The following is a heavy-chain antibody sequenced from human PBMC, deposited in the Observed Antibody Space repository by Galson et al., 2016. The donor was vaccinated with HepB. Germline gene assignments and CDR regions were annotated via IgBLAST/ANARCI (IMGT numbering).Heavy chain of an antibody. CDR3: AREPVRLDDLLTGPPKNPDY. J-gene: IGHJ4*02. CDR1: GFSFSDYY. Sequence: SLRLSCAASGFSFSDYYMIWIRQAPGKGLEWISYISSNGTYTNYADSMKGRLTISRDDAKTSLYLEMDSLRAEDTAVYYCAREPVRLDDLLTGPPKNPDYWGQGTLVTVSS. CDR2: ISSNGTYT. D-gene: IGHD3-9*01. V-gene: IGHV3-11*06.